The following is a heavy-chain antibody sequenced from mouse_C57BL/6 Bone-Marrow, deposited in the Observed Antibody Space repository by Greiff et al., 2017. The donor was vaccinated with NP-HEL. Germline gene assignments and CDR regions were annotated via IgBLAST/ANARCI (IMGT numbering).Heavy chain of an antibody. Sequence: QVQLQQPGAELVKPGASVKMSCKASGYTFTSYWITWVKQRPGQGLEWIGDIYPGSGSTNYNEKFKSKATLTVDTSSSTAYMQLSSLTSEDSAVYYCARGDSGTGSYWYFDGWGTGTTVTVSS. CDR3: ARGDSGTGSYWYFDG. J-gene: IGHJ1*03. CDR1: GYTFTSYW. D-gene: IGHD4-1*01. V-gene: IGHV1-55*01. CDR2: IYPGSGST.